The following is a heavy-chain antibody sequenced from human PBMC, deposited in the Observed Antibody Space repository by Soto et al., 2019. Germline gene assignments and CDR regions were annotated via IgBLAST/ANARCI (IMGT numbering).Heavy chain of an antibody. D-gene: IGHD3-16*01. CDR3: ARMATFGSLNWFDP. CDR1: GYSFTNND. J-gene: IGHJ5*02. V-gene: IGHV1-8*01. Sequence: QVQLVQSGAEVREPGASVKVSCKASGYSFTNNDVSWVRQATGQGLEWMGWMNPRSGDTGYAQKFQGRVTMTRDISKATAYMELSSLRSDDTAIYYCARMATFGSLNWFDPWGQGTLVTVSS. CDR2: MNPRSGDT.